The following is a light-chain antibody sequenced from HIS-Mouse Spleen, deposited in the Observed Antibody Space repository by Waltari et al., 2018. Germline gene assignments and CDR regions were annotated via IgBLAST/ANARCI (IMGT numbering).Light chain of an antibody. Sequence: QSALTQPASVSGSPGQAITISCPGTSSDVGGYNYGPWYQQHPGKAPKLMIDEVSNRPSGVSNRFSGSKSGNTASLTISGLQAEDEADYYCSSYTSSSTLVFGGGTKLTVL. CDR3: SSYTSSSTLV. J-gene: IGLJ3*02. CDR1: SSDVGGYNY. V-gene: IGLV2-14*01. CDR2: EVS.